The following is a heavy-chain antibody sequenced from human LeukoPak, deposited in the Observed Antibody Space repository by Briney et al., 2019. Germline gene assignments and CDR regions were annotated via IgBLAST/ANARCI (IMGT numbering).Heavy chain of an antibody. J-gene: IGHJ4*02. D-gene: IGHD5-18*01. V-gene: IGHV1-46*01. Sequence: ASVKVSCKASGGTFSSYTISWVRQAPGQGLEWMGIINPVGGSTSYAQKFQGRVTMTRDTSTSTVYMELSSLRYEDTAVYYCARGYSYDSVLDYWGQGTLVTVSS. CDR1: GGTFSSYT. CDR2: INPVGGST. CDR3: ARGYSYDSVLDY.